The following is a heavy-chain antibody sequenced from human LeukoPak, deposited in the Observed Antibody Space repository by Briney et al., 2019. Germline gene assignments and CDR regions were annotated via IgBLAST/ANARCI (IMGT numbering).Heavy chain of an antibody. D-gene: IGHD3-16*01. Sequence: GGALRLSFSTSGFRFCYYFMSWVRPAPGGGFEVGSLFQANGDNTYYSDSAKGRFTISRDKSDNTLYLQMNSLRVEDTAVYYCAKDLGDSRAYPILDVWGQGTMITVSS. CDR2: FQANGDNT. CDR1: GFRFCYYF. CDR3: AKDLGDSRAYPILDV. V-gene: IGHV3-23*01. J-gene: IGHJ3*01.